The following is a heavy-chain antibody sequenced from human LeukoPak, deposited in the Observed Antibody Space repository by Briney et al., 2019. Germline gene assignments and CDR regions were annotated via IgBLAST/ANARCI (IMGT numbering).Heavy chain of an antibody. CDR3: AREELWSSRFDP. CDR1: GYTFTSYG. D-gene: IGHD3-10*01. J-gene: IGHJ5*02. Sequence: ASVKVSCKASGYTFTSYGISWVRQAPGQGLEWMGGIIPIFGTANYAQKFQGRVTITADESTSTAYMELSSLRSEDTAVYYCAREELWSSRFDPWGQGTLVTVSS. V-gene: IGHV1-69*13. CDR2: IIPIFGTA.